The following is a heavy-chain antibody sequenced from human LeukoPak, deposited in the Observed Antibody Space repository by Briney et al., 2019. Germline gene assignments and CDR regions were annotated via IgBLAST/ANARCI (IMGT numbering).Heavy chain of an antibody. CDR2: ISSSSSYI. CDR1: GFTFSSYS. CDR3: ARDGWVSSWYLAVAGTLASKIDY. D-gene: IGHD6-19*01. J-gene: IGHJ4*02. V-gene: IGHV3-21*01. Sequence: GGSRRLSCAASGFTFSSYSTNWVRQAPGKGLEWVSSISSSSSYIYYADSVKGRFTISRDNAKNSLYLQMNSLRAEDTAVYYCARDGWVSSWYLAVAGTLASKIDYWGQGTLVTVSS.